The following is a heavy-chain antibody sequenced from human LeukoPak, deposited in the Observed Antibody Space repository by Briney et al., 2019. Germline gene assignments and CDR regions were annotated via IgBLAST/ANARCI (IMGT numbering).Heavy chain of an antibody. CDR2: ISGSDGST. D-gene: IGHD5-18*01. J-gene: IGHJ3*02. Sequence: PGGSLRLSCAASGFTFSSYAMSWVRQAPGKGLEWVSAISGSDGSTYYADSVKGRFTISRDNSKNTLYLQMNSLRAEDTAVYYCAKDPPLPGYSYGADAFDIWGQGTMVTVSS. V-gene: IGHV3-23*01. CDR3: AKDPPLPGYSYGADAFDI. CDR1: GFTFSSYA.